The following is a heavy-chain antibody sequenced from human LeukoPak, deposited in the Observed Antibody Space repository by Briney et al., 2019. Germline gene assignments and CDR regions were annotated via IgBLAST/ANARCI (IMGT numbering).Heavy chain of an antibody. D-gene: IGHD2-2*02. Sequence: GASVQVSCKASGCTFTSYGISWVRQDPGQGLEWMGWISAYNGNTNYAQKLQGRVTMTTDKSTSTAYVELRSLRSADTAVYYCARSSGYCGSTSCYRDHWFDPWGQGTLVTVSS. CDR3: ARSSGYCGSTSCYRDHWFDP. CDR2: ISAYNGNT. V-gene: IGHV1-18*01. J-gene: IGHJ5*02. CDR1: GCTFTSYG.